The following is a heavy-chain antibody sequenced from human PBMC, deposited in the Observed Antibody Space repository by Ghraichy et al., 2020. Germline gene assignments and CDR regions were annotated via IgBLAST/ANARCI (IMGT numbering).Heavy chain of an antibody. J-gene: IGHJ5*02. CDR3: ARDRGSGTYYTANNWFDP. CDR2: IHYSGST. Sequence: SETLSLTCTVSGGSISSYHWSWVRQPPGKGLEWIGYIHYSGSTNYNPSLKSRVTISVDTSKNQFSLKLSSVTAADTAVYYCARDRGSGTYYTANNWFDPWGQGTLVTVSS. V-gene: IGHV4-59*01. CDR1: GGSISSYH. D-gene: IGHD3-10*01.